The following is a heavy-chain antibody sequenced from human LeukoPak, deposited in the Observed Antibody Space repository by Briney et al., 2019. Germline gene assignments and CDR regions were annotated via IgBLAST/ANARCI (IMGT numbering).Heavy chain of an antibody. J-gene: IGHJ3*02. V-gene: IGHV3-23*01. CDR1: GFTFSGYH. CDR3: AKDGGI. Sequence: GGSLRLSCAASGFTFSGYHMTWVRQAPGKGLEWVSAISGSGGNTQYADSVKGRFTITRDNSKNTLYLQMNSLRAEDTAVYYCAKDGGIWGQGTMVTVSS. D-gene: IGHD3-3*01. CDR2: ISGSGGNT.